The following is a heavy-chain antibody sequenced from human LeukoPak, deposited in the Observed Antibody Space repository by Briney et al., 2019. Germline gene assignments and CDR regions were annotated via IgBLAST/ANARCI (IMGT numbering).Heavy chain of an antibody. J-gene: IGHJ4*02. CDR2: ISYDGGKR. CDR3: ATAHDDSGFDY. V-gene: IGHV3-30*03. D-gene: IGHD3-22*01. CDR1: GFNFMTYG. Sequence: PGGSLRLSCAASGFNFMTYGMHWVRQAPGKGLEWVAFISYDGGKRFFGESVKGRFTIARDNSENTVSLQMNTLKTEDTAVYYCATAHDDSGFDYWGQGTLVTVSS.